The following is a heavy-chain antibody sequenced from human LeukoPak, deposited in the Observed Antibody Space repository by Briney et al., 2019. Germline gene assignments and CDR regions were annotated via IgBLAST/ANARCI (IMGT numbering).Heavy chain of an antibody. D-gene: IGHD6-13*01. CDR1: GGSFSGYY. Sequence: SETLSLTCAVYGGSFSGYYRSWIRQPPGKGLEWIGEINHSGSTNYNPSLKSRVTISVDTSKNQFSLKLSSVTAADTAVYYCARGSSWYLGDYWGQGTLVTVSS. CDR3: ARGSSWYLGDY. CDR2: INHSGST. V-gene: IGHV4-34*01. J-gene: IGHJ4*02.